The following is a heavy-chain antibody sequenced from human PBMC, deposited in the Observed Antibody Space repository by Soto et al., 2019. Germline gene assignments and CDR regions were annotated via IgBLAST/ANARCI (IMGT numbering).Heavy chain of an antibody. CDR2: ISGSGSTI. CDR1: GFTFSSYA. D-gene: IGHD3-22*01. Sequence: GGSLRLSCAASGFTFSSYAVSWVRQAPGKGPEWISSISGSGSTIYYADSVKGRFTISRDNSKNTLYLQMSSLRAEDTAVYYCAKVFYYYDSSVYYYFDYWGQGPLVTVSS. J-gene: IGHJ4*02. V-gene: IGHV3-23*01. CDR3: AKVFYYYDSSVYYYFDY.